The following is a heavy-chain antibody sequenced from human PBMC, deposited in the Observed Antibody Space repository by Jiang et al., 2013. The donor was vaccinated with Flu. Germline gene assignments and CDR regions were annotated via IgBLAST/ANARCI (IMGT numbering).Heavy chain of an antibody. J-gene: IGHJ4*02. Sequence: GAEVKKPGSSVKVSCKASGDTFSSNAISWVRQAPGQGLEWMGGIIPIFGTVNYAQKFQGRVTITADKSTSTAYMVLSSLRSEDTGVYYCARGPDISAYYYFYWGQGTLVTVSS. CDR3: ARGPDISAYYYFY. CDR2: IIPIFGTV. D-gene: IGHD3-22*01. V-gene: IGHV1-69*06. CDR1: GDTFSSNA.